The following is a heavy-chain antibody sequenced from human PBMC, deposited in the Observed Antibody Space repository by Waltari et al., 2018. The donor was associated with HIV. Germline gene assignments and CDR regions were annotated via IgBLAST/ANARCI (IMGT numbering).Heavy chain of an antibody. J-gene: IGHJ1*01. CDR2: FRSKAYGGTT. D-gene: IGHD3-10*01. CDR3: TRDSIYYYGSGSYFQH. CDR1: GFTFGDYA. V-gene: IGHV3-49*04. Sequence: ELQLVESGGGLGQPGRSLRLSCTASGFTFGDYAMSWVRQAPGKGLEWLGFFRSKAYGGTTEYAASVKGRFTISRDDSKSIAYLQMNSLKTEDTAVYYCTRDSIYYYGSGSYFQHWGQGTLVTVSS.